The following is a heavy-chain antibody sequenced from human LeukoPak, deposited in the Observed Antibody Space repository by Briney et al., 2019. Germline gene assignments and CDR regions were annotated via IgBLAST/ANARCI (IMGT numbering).Heavy chain of an antibody. Sequence: PSGTLSLTCAVSGGSVNRGTFFWTWIRKPPGKGLEWIGYISNSGSTNYHPSLKSRVTISSDTSKTQFTLKLTSVTAADTAVYYCARSPSGYRFDSWGQGTLVIVSS. J-gene: IGHJ4*02. CDR2: ISNSGST. CDR3: ARSPSGYRFDS. CDR1: GGSVNRGTFF. V-gene: IGHV4-61*01. D-gene: IGHD3-22*01.